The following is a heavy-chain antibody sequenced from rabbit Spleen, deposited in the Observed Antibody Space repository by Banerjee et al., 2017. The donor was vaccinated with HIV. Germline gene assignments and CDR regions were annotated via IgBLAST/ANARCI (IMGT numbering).Heavy chain of an antibody. V-gene: IGHV1S45*01. CDR1: GLDFSSSYW. CDR3: ARDSGTSFSSYGMDL. J-gene: IGHJ6*01. CDR2: IYTGSSGDT. D-gene: IGHD8-1*01. Sequence: EESGGGLVQPEGSLTLTCKASGLDFSSSYWICWVRQAPGKGLEWIACIYTGSSGDTYYASWAKGRFTISKTSSTVTLQLNSLTAADTATYFCARDSGTSFSSYGMDLWGPGTLVTVS.